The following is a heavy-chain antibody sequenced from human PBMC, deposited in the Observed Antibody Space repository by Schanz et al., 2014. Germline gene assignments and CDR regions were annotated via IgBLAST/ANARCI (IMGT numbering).Heavy chain of an antibody. V-gene: IGHV3-21*04. CDR2: ISSSSYI. CDR3: ARDRDQWDGNFCDF. CDR1: GFTFSSYG. Sequence: EVQLVESGGGLVKPGGSLRLSCAASGFTFSSYGMNWVRQAPGKGLEWVSYISSSSYIYYADSMKGRFTISRDNAKNSLYLQMNSLRAEDTAVYYCARDRDQWDGNFCDFWGQGTLVTVSS. D-gene: IGHD1-26*01. J-gene: IGHJ4*02.